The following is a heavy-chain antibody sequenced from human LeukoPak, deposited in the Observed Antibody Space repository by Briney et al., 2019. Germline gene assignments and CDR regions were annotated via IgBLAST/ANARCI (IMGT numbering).Heavy chain of an antibody. D-gene: IGHD2-2*02. CDR2: IGWDGGST. CDR1: GFTFDDYT. J-gene: IGHJ4*02. CDR3: ARSLRAAILGDFDY. Sequence: GGSLRLSCAASGFTFDDYTMHWVRQAPGKGLEWVSLIGWDGGSTYYADSVKGRFTISRDNSKNSLYLQMNSLRTEDTALYYCARSLRAAILGDFDYWGQGTLVTVSS. V-gene: IGHV3-43*01.